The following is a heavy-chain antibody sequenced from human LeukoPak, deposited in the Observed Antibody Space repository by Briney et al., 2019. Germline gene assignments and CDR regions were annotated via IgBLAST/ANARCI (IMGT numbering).Heavy chain of an antibody. Sequence: GGSLRLSCAASGFTFSSYWMSWVRQAPGKGLEWVSYISSISSSIYYADSVKGRFTISRDNAKNSLYLQMNSLRAEDTAVYYCARDLIGHDAFDIWGQGTMVTVSS. V-gene: IGHV3-48*04. J-gene: IGHJ3*02. CDR3: ARDLIGHDAFDI. D-gene: IGHD2-8*01. CDR2: ISSISSSI. CDR1: GFTFSSYW.